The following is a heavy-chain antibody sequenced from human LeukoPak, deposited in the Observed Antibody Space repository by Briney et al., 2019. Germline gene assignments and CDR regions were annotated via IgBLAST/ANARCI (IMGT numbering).Heavy chain of an antibody. D-gene: IGHD4-11*01. V-gene: IGHV1-69*13. CDR3: ARGSNFHTVTTPFYYYYYMDV. J-gene: IGHJ6*03. CDR2: IIPIFGTA. Sequence: GASVKVSCKASGYTFTNYDINWVRQAPGQGLEWMGGIIPIFGTANYAQKFQGRVTITADESTSTAYMELSSLRSEDTAVYYCARGSNFHTVTTPFYYYYYMDVWGKGTTVTVSS. CDR1: GYTFTNYD.